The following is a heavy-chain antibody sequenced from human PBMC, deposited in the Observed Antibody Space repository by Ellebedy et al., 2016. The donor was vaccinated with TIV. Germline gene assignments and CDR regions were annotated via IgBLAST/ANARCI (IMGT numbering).Heavy chain of an antibody. D-gene: IGHD3-22*01. V-gene: IGHV4-59*08. J-gene: IGHJ4*02. CDR1: GGSISSYY. Sequence: MPGGSLRLSCTVSGGSISSYYWSWIRQPPGKGLEWIGYIYYSGSTNYNPSLKSRVTISVDTSKNQFSLKLSSVTAADTAVYYCARSRPYYYDSSGYTNLWRYFDYWGQGTLVTVSS. CDR2: IYYSGST. CDR3: ARSRPYYYDSSGYTNLWRYFDY.